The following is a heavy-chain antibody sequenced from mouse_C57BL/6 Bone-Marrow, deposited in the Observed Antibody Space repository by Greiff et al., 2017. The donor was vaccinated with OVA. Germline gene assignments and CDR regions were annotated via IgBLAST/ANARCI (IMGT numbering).Heavy chain of an antibody. J-gene: IGHJ1*03. V-gene: IGHV5-4*01. CDR1: GFTFSSYA. CDR2: ISDGGSYT. D-gene: IGHD2-12*01. CDR3: AGGPYRGYFDV. Sequence: EVQVVEPGGGLVKPGGSLKLSCAASGFTFSSYAMSWVRQTPEKRLEWVATISDGGSYTYYPDNVKGRFTISRDNAKNNLYLQMSHLKSEDTAMYYCAGGPYRGYFDVWGTGTTVTVSS.